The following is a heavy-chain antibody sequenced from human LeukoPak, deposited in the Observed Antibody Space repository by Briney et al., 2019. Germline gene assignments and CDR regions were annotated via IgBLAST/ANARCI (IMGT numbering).Heavy chain of an antibody. CDR3: ATGHKSGDSEDCFDS. CDR2: IYSSGST. D-gene: IGHD2-21*01. Sequence: PGGSLRLSWAASGFSVSSNSMSWVRQAPGKGLEWVSIIYSSGSTYYADSVKGRFTISRDNSKNTLYLQMNSLRDEDTAVYYCATGHKSGDSEDCFDSWGQGTLVTVSS. V-gene: IGHV3-53*01. J-gene: IGHJ4*02. CDR1: GFSVSSNS.